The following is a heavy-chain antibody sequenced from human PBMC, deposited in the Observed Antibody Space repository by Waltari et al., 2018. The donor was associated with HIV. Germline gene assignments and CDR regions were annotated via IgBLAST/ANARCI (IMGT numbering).Heavy chain of an antibody. V-gene: IGHV3-33*01. J-gene: IGHJ3*02. CDR1: GFTFSPYG. CDR2: IWYDGINK. CDR3: ARGDTKDAFDM. Sequence: QVQLVESGGGVVQPGRSLRLSCAASGFTFSPYGMHWVRQAPGKGLDWVAVIWYDGINKDYAESVKGRFTISRDNPKNTLYLQMNSLRVEDTAVYYCARGDTKDAFDMWGQGTMVTVSS.